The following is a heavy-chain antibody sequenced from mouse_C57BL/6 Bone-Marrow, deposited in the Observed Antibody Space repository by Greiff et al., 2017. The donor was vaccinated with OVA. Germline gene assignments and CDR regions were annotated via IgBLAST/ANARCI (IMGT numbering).Heavy chain of an antibody. Sequence: QVQLKQSGAELVRPGASVTLSCKASGYTFTDYEMHWVKQTPVHGLEWIGAIDPETGGTDYNQKFKGKAILTADKSSSTAYMELRSLTSEDSDVYYCTRSYSNYGDFDYWGQGTTLTVSS. V-gene: IGHV1-15*01. J-gene: IGHJ2*01. CDR2: IDPETGGT. D-gene: IGHD2-5*01. CDR1: GYTFTDYE. CDR3: TRSYSNYGDFDY.